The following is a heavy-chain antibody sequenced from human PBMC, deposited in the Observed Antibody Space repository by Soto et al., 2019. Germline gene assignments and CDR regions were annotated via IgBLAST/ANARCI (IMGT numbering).Heavy chain of an antibody. CDR1: GFNFNSYT. CDR2: ISSSGYI. CDR3: ARDCSGGSCYPGMDV. V-gene: IGHV3-21*01. J-gene: IGHJ6*02. Sequence: EVQLVESGGGLVKPGGSLRLSCAASGFNFNSYTINWVRQAPGRRLEWLSSISSSGYIFSTDSVMGRFTISRDNAKNSVYLQINSLRAEDTAVYFCARDCSGGSCYPGMDVWGQGTTVTVSS. D-gene: IGHD2-15*01.